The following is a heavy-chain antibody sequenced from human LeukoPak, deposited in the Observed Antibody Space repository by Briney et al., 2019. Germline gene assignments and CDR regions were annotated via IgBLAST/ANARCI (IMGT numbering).Heavy chain of an antibody. J-gene: IGHJ4*02. CDR3: ARYSTGSSKYYFDY. CDR2: IYYTGNT. CDR1: GDSVSSSGYH. V-gene: IGHV4-39*01. Sequence: PSETLSLTCSVSGDSVSSSGYHWSWIRQPPGKGPEWIATIYYTGNTYYTPPLRGRVTISVDTSKNQFSLRLNSVTATDTAVYYCARYSTGSSKYYFDYWGQGTLVIVSS. D-gene: IGHD6-19*01.